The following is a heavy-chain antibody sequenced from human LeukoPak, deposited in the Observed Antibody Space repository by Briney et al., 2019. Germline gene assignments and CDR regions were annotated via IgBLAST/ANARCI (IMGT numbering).Heavy chain of an antibody. CDR2: IKQDGSEK. J-gene: IGHJ4*01. V-gene: IGHV3-7*01. Sequence: GGSLRLSCAASGFTFTNNFMSWVRQATGKGLEWVANIKQDGSEKTYADSVRGRFTTFRDNAKDSVYLQMNSLRAEDSAIYYCAREGFYFFDFWGQGTLVTVSS. CDR1: GFTFTNNF. CDR3: AREGFYFFDF.